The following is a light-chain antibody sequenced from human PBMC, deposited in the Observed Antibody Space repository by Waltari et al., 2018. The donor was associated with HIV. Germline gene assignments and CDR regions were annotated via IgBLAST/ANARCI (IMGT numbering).Light chain of an antibody. CDR2: DAS. CDR1: QDIRKY. J-gene: IGKJ2*01. Sequence: DIQMTQSPSSLSASVGDRVSITCQASQDIRKYLNWYQQKPGKAPNLLIYDASNLIKGVPSRFSGSGSGTDFTFTISSLRPEDVAVYYCQQYYSVPYTFGQGTKLEIK. CDR3: QQYYSVPYT. V-gene: IGKV1-33*01.